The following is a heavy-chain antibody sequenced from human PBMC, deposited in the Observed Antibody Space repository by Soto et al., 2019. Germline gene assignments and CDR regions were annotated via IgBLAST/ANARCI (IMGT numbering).Heavy chain of an antibody. CDR2: ISAYNSKT. CDR1: GYTFTSYG. V-gene: IGHV1-18*01. J-gene: IGHJ5*02. Sequence: ASVKVSCKASGYTFTSYGISWVRQAPGQGLEWMGWISAYNSKTNYAQKLQGRVTMTTDTSTSTAYMELRSLRSDDTALYYCARARRGYSYGADPWGQGTLVTVS. D-gene: IGHD5-18*01. CDR3: ARARRGYSYGADP.